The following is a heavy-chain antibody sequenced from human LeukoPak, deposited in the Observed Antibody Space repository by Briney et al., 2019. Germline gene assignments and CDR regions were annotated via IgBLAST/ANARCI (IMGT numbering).Heavy chain of an antibody. J-gene: IGHJ6*02. CDR3: ARGRNVVVTAIRYYYYGMDV. CDR1: GGSFSGYY. CDR2: INHSGST. D-gene: IGHD2-21*02. V-gene: IGHV4-34*01. Sequence: SETLSLTCAVYGGSFSGYYWSWIRQPPGKGLEWIGEINHSGSTNYNPSLKSRVTISVDTSKNQFSLKLSSVTAADTAVYYCARGRNVVVTAIRYYYYGMDVWGQGTTVTVSS.